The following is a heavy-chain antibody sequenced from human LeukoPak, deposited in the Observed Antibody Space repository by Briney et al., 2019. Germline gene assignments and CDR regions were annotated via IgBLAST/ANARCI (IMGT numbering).Heavy chain of an antibody. D-gene: IGHD3-22*01. CDR1: GGSVSSGSYH. CDR3: ARDSDYYDSSGYRHHAFDI. CDR2: IYYNGST. V-gene: IGHV4-61*01. J-gene: IGHJ3*02. Sequence: SETLSLTCTVSGGSVSSGSYHWSWIRQPPGKGLEWIGYIYYNGSTNYNPSLKSRITVSVDTSKNQLSLKLSSVTAADTAVYYCARDSDYYDSSGYRHHAFDIWGQGTMVTVSS.